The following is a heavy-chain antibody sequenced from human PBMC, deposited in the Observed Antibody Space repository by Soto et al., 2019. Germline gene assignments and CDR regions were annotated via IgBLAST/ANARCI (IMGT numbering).Heavy chain of an antibody. CDR3: AHQQSIGPFDI. CDR1: GFSLSTSGVG. V-gene: IGHV2-5*01. CDR2: IYWNDDK. Sequence: SGPTLVNPTQTLTLTCTFSGFSLSTSGVGVGWIRQPPGKALEWLALIYWNDDKRYSPSLKSRLTITKDTSKNQVVLTMTNMVPVDTATYYCAHQQSIGPFDIWGQGTMVTVSS. J-gene: IGHJ3*02. D-gene: IGHD2-21*01.